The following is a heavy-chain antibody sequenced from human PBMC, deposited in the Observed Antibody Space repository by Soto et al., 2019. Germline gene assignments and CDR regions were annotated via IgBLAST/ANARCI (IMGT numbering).Heavy chain of an antibody. Sequence: NPADTLSQTGTASSPTAGRCRYYWLWIRQPPGKGLEWIGYIYNTGSTNYNPSLKSRVTISIDTSKNQLSLRLISVAAADTAVYYCARDDYGRVDVWGQGTTVTVS. J-gene: IGHJ6*02. V-gene: IGHV4-61*01. CDR2: IYNTGST. CDR1: SPTAGRCRYY. D-gene: IGHD4-17*01. CDR3: ARDDYGRVDV.